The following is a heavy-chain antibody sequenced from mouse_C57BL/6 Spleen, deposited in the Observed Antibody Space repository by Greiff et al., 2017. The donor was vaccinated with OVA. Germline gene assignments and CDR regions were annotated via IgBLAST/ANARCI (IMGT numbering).Heavy chain of an antibody. CDR1: GYSITSGYY. Sequence: ESGPGLVKPSQSLSLTCSVTGYSITSGYYWNWIRQFPGNKLEWIGYISYDGSNNYNPSLKNRISITRDTSKNQFFLKLNSVTTEDTATYYCANYDSPYAMDYWGQGTSVTVSS. D-gene: IGHD2-4*01. CDR3: ANYDSPYAMDY. J-gene: IGHJ4*01. CDR2: ISYDGSN. V-gene: IGHV3-6*01.